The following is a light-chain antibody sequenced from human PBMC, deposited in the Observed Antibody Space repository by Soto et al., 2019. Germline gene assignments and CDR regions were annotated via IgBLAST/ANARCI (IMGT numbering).Light chain of an antibody. Sequence: AIQLTQSPSSLSASVGDRVTITCRASQGLGSDLTWFQQKPGKTPKLLIYAASTLGSGVPSGFSGSGSGTDFTLTISNLQPEDSATYYCQQFHTYPRTFGQGTKVEVK. V-gene: IGKV1-13*02. CDR2: AAS. J-gene: IGKJ1*01. CDR1: QGLGSD. CDR3: QQFHTYPRT.